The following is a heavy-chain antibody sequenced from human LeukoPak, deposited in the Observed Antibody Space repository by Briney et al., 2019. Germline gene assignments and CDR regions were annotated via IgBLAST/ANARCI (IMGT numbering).Heavy chain of an antibody. J-gene: IGHJ4*02. CDR3: ARDSVGGLLDY. D-gene: IGHD4-23*01. Sequence: GGSLRLSCAGSGFPFSSYEMNWLRQAPGKGLEWVSHIDSSGITVYYGDSVKGRFTISRDNAKNSIYLQMDSPRVEDTAIYYCARDSVGGLLDYWGQGTPVTVSS. V-gene: IGHV3-48*03. CDR1: GFPFSSYE. CDR2: IDSSGITV.